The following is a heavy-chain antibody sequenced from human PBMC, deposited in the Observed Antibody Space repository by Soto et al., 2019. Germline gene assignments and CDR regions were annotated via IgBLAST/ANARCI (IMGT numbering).Heavy chain of an antibody. CDR2: INAGNGNT. CDR3: ARGYSGTTYWFDP. Sequence: GASVKVSCKASGYTFTSYAMHWVRQAPGQRLEWMGWINAGNGNTKYSQKFQGRVTITRDTSASTAYMEPSSLRSEDTAVYYCARGYSGTTYWFDPWGQGTLVTVS. D-gene: IGHD1-7*01. CDR1: GYTFTSYA. J-gene: IGHJ5*02. V-gene: IGHV1-3*01.